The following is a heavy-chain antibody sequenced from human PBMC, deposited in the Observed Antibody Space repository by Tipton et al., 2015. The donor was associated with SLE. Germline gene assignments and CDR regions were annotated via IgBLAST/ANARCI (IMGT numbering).Heavy chain of an antibody. Sequence: GSLRLSCAASGFTFDDYGMSWVRQAAGKGLECVSAISWNGGTTGYADSVKGRFTISRDNAKNSLYLQMNSLSADDTALYYCARVRVDSSGYYHNMDVWGKGTTVTVSS. V-gene: IGHV3-20*04. CDR1: GFTFDDYG. J-gene: IGHJ6*03. D-gene: IGHD3-22*01. CDR3: ARVRVDSSGYYHNMDV. CDR2: ISWNGGTT.